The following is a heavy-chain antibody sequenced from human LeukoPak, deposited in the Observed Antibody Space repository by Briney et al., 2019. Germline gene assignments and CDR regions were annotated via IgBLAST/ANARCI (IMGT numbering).Heavy chain of an antibody. CDR3: ARSLSSSWYGISKRVCAFDI. Sequence: PSETLSLTCAVYGGSFSGYYWSWIRQPPGKGLEWIGEINHSGSTNYNPSLKSRVTISVDTSKNQFSLKLSSVTAADTAVYYCARSLSSSWYGISKRVCAFDIWGQGTMVTVSS. J-gene: IGHJ3*02. CDR2: INHSGST. D-gene: IGHD6-13*01. CDR1: GGSFSGYY. V-gene: IGHV4-34*01.